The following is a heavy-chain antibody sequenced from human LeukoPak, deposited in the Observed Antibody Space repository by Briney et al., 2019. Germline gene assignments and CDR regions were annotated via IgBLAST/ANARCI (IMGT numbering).Heavy chain of an antibody. CDR2: IYHSGST. D-gene: IGHD6-13*01. CDR1: GYSISSGYY. Sequence: SETLSLTCAVSGYSISSGYYWGWIRQPPGKGLEWIGSIYHSGSTYYNPSLKSRVTISVDTSKNQFSLKLSSVTAADTAVYYCARQSGYSSSWLFDYWGQGTLVTVSS. CDR3: ARQSGYSSSWLFDY. V-gene: IGHV4-38-2*01. J-gene: IGHJ4*02.